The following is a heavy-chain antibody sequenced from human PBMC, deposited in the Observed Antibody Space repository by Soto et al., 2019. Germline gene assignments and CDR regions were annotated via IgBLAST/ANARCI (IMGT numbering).Heavy chain of an antibody. CDR2: INPNSGGT. J-gene: IGHJ4*02. V-gene: IGHV1-2*02. Sequence: ASVKVSCKASGYTFTGYYIHWVRQAPGQGLEWMGWINPNSGGTDYAQKFQGRVTMTRDTSINTAYMELSRLRSDDTAVYYCARVSSADYRFDCWGQGTLVTVSS. CDR1: GYTFTGYY. D-gene: IGHD4-17*01. CDR3: ARVSSADYRFDC.